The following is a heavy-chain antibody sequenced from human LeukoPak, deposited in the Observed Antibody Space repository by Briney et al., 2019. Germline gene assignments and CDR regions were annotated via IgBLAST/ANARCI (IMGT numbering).Heavy chain of an antibody. D-gene: IGHD5-12*01. CDR2: IIPIFGTA. CDR1: GGTFSSYA. CDR3: ASYSGYAYYFDY. Sequence: SVKVSCKASGGTFSSYAISWVRQAPGHALARIGGIIPIFGTANYAQKFQGRVTITADESTSTAYMELSSLRSEDTAVYYCASYSGYAYYFDYWGQGTLVTVSS. J-gene: IGHJ4*02. V-gene: IGHV1-69*13.